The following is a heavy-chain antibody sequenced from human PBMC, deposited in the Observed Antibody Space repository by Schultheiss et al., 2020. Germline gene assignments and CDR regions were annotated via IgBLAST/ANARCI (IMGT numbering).Heavy chain of an antibody. D-gene: IGHD2-21*02. J-gene: IGHJ5*01. V-gene: IGHV3-15*01. CDR2: IKSETDGATT. CDR3: AREYRSLNCGGDCYSADS. CDR1: GFTFSNAW. Sequence: GGSLRLSCAASGFTFSNAWMSWVRQAPGKGLEWVCRIKSETDGATTDYAAPVKDRFTISRDDSKNTLYLQMNSLRAEDTAVYYCAREYRSLNCGGDCYSADSWGQGTLVTVSS.